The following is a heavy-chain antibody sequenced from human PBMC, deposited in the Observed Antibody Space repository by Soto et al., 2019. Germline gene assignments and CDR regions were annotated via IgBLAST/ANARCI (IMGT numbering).Heavy chain of an antibody. CDR1: GGSFSGYY. V-gene: IGHV4-34*01. D-gene: IGHD3-3*01. Sequence: SETLSLTCAVYGGSFSGYYWSWIRQPPGKGLEWIGEISHSGSTNYNPSLESRITINPDTSKNQFSLQLNSVTPEDTAVYYCARDQNYDFWSGYEYYFDYWGQGTLVTVSS. J-gene: IGHJ4*02. CDR3: ARDQNYDFWSGYEYYFDY. CDR2: ISHSGST.